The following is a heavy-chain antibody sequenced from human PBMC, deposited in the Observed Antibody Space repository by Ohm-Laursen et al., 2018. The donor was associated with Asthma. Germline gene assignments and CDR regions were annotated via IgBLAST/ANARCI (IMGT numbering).Heavy chain of an antibody. CDR2: ISYDGSNK. CDR3: AREYDSNDAFDI. D-gene: IGHD3-22*01. V-gene: IGHV3-30-3*01. J-gene: IGHJ3*02. CDR1: GFTFSSYA. Sequence: SLRLSCAASGFTFSSYAMHWVRQAPGKGLEWVAVISYDGSNKYYADSVKGRFTISRDNSKNTLYLQMNSLRAEDTAVYYCAREYDSNDAFDIWGQGTMVTVSS.